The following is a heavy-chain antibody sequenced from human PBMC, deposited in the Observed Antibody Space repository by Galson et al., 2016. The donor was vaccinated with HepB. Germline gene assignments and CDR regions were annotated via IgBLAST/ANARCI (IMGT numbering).Heavy chain of an antibody. CDR1: GGSISSGSYY. D-gene: IGHD1-1*01. CDR2: IYTSGTI. Sequence: TLSLTCTVSGGSISSGSYYWSWIRQPAGKGLEWIGRIYTSGTINYNPSLRSRVTISVDTSKNQLSLKLTSVTAADTAVYYCARDSTDDPDVWGKGTTVTVSS. V-gene: IGHV4-61*02. J-gene: IGHJ6*04. CDR3: ARDSTDDPDV.